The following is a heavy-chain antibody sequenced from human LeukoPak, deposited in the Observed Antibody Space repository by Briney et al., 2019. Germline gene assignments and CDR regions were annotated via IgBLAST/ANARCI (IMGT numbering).Heavy chain of an antibody. CDR3: ARVPFDWCPFDL. Sequence: GGSLRLSCAASGFTFSSYSMNWVRQAPGKGLEWVSSISRSSSYIYYADSVKGRFTISRDNAKNSLYLQINSLRAEDTAVYYCARVPFDWCPFDLWGRGTLVTVSS. J-gene: IGHJ2*01. V-gene: IGHV3-21*01. CDR2: ISRSSSYI. D-gene: IGHD3-9*01. CDR1: GFTFSSYS.